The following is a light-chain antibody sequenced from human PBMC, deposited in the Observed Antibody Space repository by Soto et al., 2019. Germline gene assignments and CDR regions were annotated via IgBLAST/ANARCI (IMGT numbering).Light chain of an antibody. CDR3: QQFSSYPRT. Sequence: FVLTQSPGTLSLSPGERATLSCRASQTVRNNYLAWYQQKPGQAPRLLIYDASSRATGIPDRFSGGGSGTDFTLTISRLEPEDFAVYYCQQFSSYPRTFGGGTKVDIX. CDR2: DAS. J-gene: IGKJ4*01. V-gene: IGKV3-20*01. CDR1: QTVRNNY.